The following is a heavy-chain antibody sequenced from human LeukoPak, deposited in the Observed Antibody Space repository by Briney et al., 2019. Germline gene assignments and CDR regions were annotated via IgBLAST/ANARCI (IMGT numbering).Heavy chain of an antibody. CDR3: ARDRYSSSWYSIYYYGMDV. Sequence: GGSLRLSCAASGFTFSSYSMNWVRQAPGKGREWVSSISSSSSYIYYADSVKGRFTISRDNAKNSLYLQMNSLRAEDTAVYYCARDRYSSSWYSIYYYGMDVWGQGTTVTVSS. D-gene: IGHD6-13*01. CDR1: GFTFSSYS. CDR2: ISSSSSYI. J-gene: IGHJ6*02. V-gene: IGHV3-21*01.